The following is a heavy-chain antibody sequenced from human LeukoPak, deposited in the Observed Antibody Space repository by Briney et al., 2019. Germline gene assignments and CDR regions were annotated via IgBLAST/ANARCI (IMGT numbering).Heavy chain of an antibody. CDR1: GFTFSSYG. CDR3: ASTGDTAMVNDAFDI. J-gene: IGHJ3*02. D-gene: IGHD5-18*01. V-gene: IGHV3-33*01. Sequence: GGSLRLSCAASGFTFSSYGMHWGRQAPGKGLEWVAVIWYDGSNKYYADSVKGRFTISRDNSKNTLYLQMNSLRAEDTAVYYCASTGDTAMVNDAFDIWGQGTMVTVSS. CDR2: IWYDGSNK.